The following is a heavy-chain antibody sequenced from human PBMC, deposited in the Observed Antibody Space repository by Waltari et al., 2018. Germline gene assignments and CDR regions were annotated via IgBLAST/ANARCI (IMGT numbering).Heavy chain of an antibody. Sequence: VELVESGGGVAQPGRSLRLSCRAFGFTFSLSAMRGVPQAPGKGLEWVAVVTFDGSNQYYADSVKGRFTISRDNSKNTLYLQMNSLITEDTAVYYCARDSWSGNYPDWDFWGQGTLVTVSS. J-gene: IGHJ4*02. D-gene: IGHD3-10*01. CDR2: VTFDGSNQ. CDR3: ARDSWSGNYPDWDF. CDR1: GFTFSLSA. V-gene: IGHV3-30*04.